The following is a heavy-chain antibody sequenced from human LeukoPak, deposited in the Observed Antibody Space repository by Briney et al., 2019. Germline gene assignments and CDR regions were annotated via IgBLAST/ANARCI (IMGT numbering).Heavy chain of an antibody. Sequence: GASVKVSCKASGYTFTSHDINWVRQATGQGLEWMGWMNPNSGNTGYAQKFQGRVAMTRDTSTSTAYMELRSLRSDDTAVYYCARDYGDRLGYFDYWGQGTLVTVSS. J-gene: IGHJ4*02. D-gene: IGHD4-17*01. CDR2: MNPNSGNT. CDR1: GYTFTSHD. CDR3: ARDYGDRLGYFDY. V-gene: IGHV1-8*01.